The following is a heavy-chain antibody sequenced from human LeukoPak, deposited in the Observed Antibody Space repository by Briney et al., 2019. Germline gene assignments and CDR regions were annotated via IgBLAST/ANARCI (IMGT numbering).Heavy chain of an antibody. D-gene: IGHD1-1*01. V-gene: IGHV5-10-1*01. CDR3: ARQDYWNAFDI. J-gene: IGHJ3*02. CDR2: INPSGSYT. Sequence: GASLQISCTGSGYNFTTYWISWVRQMPGKGLEWMGRINPSGSYTNYIPSFQGHVTISADKSISTAYLQWSSLKASDTAMYYCARQDYWNAFDIWGQGTMIIVSS. CDR1: GYNFTTYW.